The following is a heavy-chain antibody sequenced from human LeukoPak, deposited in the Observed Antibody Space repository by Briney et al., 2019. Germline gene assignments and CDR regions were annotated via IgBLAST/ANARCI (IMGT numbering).Heavy chain of an antibody. V-gene: IGHV3-30*02. CDR1: GFTFSSCG. CDR3: AKVDPSYGDYSFDY. J-gene: IGHJ4*02. CDR2: IWYDGSNK. Sequence: GGSLRLSCAASGFTFSSCGMHWVRQAPGKGLEWVAVIWYDGSNKYYADSVKGRFTISRDNSKNTLYLQMNSLRAEDTAVYYCAKVDPSYGDYSFDYWGQGTLVTVSS. D-gene: IGHD4-17*01.